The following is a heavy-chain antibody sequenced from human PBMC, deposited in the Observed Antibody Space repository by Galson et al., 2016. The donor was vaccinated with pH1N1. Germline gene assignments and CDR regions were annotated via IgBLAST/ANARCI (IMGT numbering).Heavy chain of an antibody. Sequence: LTCIVSGASVSSGEYYWSWIRQPPGKGLEWIAYIYYSGSTDYNPSLKSRVTISSDMSKNHFSLRLSSVTAADTAMYYCARGIRGSQPDRTYHFDFWGQGALVTVSS. CDR1: GASVSSGEYY. CDR2: IYYSGST. V-gene: IGHV4-30-4*01. CDR3: ARGIRGSQPDRTYHFDF. D-gene: IGHD1-26*01. J-gene: IGHJ4*02.